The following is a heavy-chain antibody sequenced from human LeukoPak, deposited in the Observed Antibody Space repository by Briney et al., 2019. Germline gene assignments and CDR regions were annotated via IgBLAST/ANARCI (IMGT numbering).Heavy chain of an antibody. D-gene: IGHD3-10*01. Sequence: KPSETLSLTCTVSGGSVSSGSYYWSWIRQPPGKGLEWIVYIYYSGSTKYNPSLKSRVTISVDTSKNQFSLKLSSVTAADTAVYYCARDHLWFGASQGHYGMDVWGKGTTVTVSS. CDR1: GGSVSSGSYY. J-gene: IGHJ6*04. CDR2: IYYSGST. CDR3: ARDHLWFGASQGHYGMDV. V-gene: IGHV4-61*01.